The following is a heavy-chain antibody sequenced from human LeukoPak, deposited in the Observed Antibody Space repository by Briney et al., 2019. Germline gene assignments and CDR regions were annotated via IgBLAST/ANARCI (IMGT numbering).Heavy chain of an antibody. CDR1: GGTFSSYA. V-gene: IGHV1-69*13. CDR2: IIPIFGTA. Sequence: SVKVSCKASGGTFSSYAISWVRQAPGQGLEWMGGIIPIFGTANYAQKFQGRVTITADESTSTAYMELSSLRSEDTAVYYCARVPHYGSGSLTLFDYWGQGTLVTVSS. D-gene: IGHD3-10*01. CDR3: ARVPHYGSGSLTLFDY. J-gene: IGHJ4*02.